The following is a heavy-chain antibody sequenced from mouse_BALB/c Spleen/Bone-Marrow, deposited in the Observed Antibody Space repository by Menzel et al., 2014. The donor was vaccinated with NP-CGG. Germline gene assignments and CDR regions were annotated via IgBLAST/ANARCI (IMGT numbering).Heavy chain of an antibody. J-gene: IGHJ2*01. V-gene: IGHV1-80*01. Sequence: QVHVKQSGAELVRPGSSVKISCKASGYPFSSYWMNWVKQRPGQGLEWIGQIYPGDGETNYNGKFKGNATLTADKFSSTAYMQLISLTSEDSAVYFCARKYGDYWGQGTTLTVSS. CDR2: IYPGDGET. D-gene: IGHD2-10*02. CDR1: GYPFSSYW. CDR3: ARKYGDY.